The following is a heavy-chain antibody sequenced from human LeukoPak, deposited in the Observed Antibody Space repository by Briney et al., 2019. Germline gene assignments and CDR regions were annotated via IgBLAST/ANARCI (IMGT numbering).Heavy chain of an antibody. CDR2: INPNSGGT. V-gene: IGHV1-2*02. CDR1: GYTFTGYY. CDR3: ARLYSSSWYNYYYGMDV. Sequence: ASAKVSCKASGYTFTGYYMHWVRQAPGQGLEWMGWINPNSGGTNYAQKFQGRVTMTRDTSISTAYMELSRLRSDDTAVYYCARLYSSSWYNYYYGMDVWGQGTTVTVSS. D-gene: IGHD6-13*01. J-gene: IGHJ6*02.